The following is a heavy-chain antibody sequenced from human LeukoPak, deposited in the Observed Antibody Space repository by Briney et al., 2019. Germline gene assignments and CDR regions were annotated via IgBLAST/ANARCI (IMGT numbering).Heavy chain of an antibody. CDR2: IRFDGSIK. Sequence: GGSLRLSCEASGFPFSSYGMHWVRQAPGKGLEWVAFIRFDGSIKYSADSEKGRFTISRDNAKNSLYLQMNSLRAEDTAVYYCARDLGYSSGPNYWGQGTRVTVSS. CDR3: ARDLGYSSGPNY. D-gene: IGHD6-19*01. V-gene: IGHV3-30*02. CDR1: GFPFSSYG. J-gene: IGHJ4*02.